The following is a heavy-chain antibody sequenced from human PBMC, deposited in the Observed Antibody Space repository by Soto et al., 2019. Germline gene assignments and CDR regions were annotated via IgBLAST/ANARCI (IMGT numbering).Heavy chain of an antibody. D-gene: IGHD6-13*01. Sequence: SVKVSCKASGGTFSSYAISWVRQAPGQGLEWMGGIIPIFGTANYAQKFQSRVTITADESTSTAYMGLSSLRSEDTAVYYCASPQGRQQLDYGMDVWGQGTTVTVSS. V-gene: IGHV1-69*13. CDR3: ASPQGRQQLDYGMDV. J-gene: IGHJ6*02. CDR2: IIPIFGTA. CDR1: GGTFSSYA.